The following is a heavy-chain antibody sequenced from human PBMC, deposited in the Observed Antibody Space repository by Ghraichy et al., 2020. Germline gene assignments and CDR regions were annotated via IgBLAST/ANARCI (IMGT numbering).Heavy chain of an antibody. CDR3: VHSKRAYSYGTAFDY. V-gene: IGHV2-5*02. D-gene: IGHD5-18*01. CDR1: GFSLSTGGVG. CDR2: IYWDDDK. J-gene: IGHJ4*02. Sequence: SGPTLVKPTQTLTLTCTFSGFSLSTGGVGVGWIRQPPGKALEWLAHIYWDDDKRYSPSLKSRLTITKDTSKNQVVLTMTNMDPVDTATYYCVHSKRAYSYGTAFDYWGQGTLVTVSS.